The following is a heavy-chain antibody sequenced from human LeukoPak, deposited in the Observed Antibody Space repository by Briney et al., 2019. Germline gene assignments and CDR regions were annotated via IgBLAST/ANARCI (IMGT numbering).Heavy chain of an antibody. CDR1: GGSISSYY. J-gene: IGHJ4*02. CDR2: INHSGST. Sequence: SETLSLTCTVSGGSISSYYWSWIRQPPGKGLEWIGEINHSGSTNYNPSLKSRVTISVDTSKNQFSLKLSSVTAADTAVYYCGMYSSGWDLAFDYWGQGTLVTVSS. D-gene: IGHD6-19*01. CDR3: GMYSSGWDLAFDY. V-gene: IGHV4-34*01.